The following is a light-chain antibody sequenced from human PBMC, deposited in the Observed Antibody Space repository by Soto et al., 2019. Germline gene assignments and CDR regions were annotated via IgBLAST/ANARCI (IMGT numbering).Light chain of an antibody. J-gene: IGKJ5*01. CDR3: QQYNNWPIT. CDR2: GAS. CDR1: QSVGSN. Sequence: EIVLTQSPVTLSVSPGERATLSCRASQSVGSNLAWYQQKPGQAPRLLIYGASTRATGIPARFSGSGSGTEFTLTISSLQSEDFEIYYCQQYNNWPITFGQGTRLEIK. V-gene: IGKV3-15*01.